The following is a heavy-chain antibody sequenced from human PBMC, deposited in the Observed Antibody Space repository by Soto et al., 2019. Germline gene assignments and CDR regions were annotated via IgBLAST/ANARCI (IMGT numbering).Heavy chain of an antibody. CDR2: TIPVFGTP. J-gene: IGHJ6*02. V-gene: IGHV1-69*06. Sequence: ASVKVSCKASGGTFNRHGISWVRQAPGQGLEWMGGTIPVFGTPKYAQEFQGRVTVSVDKSTSTAYMELRSLRSDDTAVYYCASATTYCSSTSCLRYGMDVWGQGTTVTVSS. D-gene: IGHD2-2*01. CDR3: ASATTYCSSTSCLRYGMDV. CDR1: GGTFNRHG.